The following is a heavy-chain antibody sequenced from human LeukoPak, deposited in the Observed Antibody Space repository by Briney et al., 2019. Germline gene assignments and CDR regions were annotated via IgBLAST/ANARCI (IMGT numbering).Heavy chain of an antibody. V-gene: IGHV4-34*01. J-gene: IGHJ5*02. CDR3: ASLYCSSTSCYRVTWFDP. CDR2: INHSGST. Sequence: PSETLSLTCAVYGGSFSGYYWSWIRQPPGKGPEWIGEINHSGSTNYNPSLKSRVTISVDTSKNQFSLKLSSVIAADTAVYYCASLYCSSTSCYRVTWFDPWGQGTLVTVSS. CDR1: GGSFSGYY. D-gene: IGHD2-2*01.